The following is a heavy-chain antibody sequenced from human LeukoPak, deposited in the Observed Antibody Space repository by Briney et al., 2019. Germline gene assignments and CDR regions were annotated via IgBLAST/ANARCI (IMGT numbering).Heavy chain of an antibody. Sequence: GGSLRLSCAASGFTFSHYAMHWVRQAPGKGLEWVAFIRYDGSNKDYAGSVKGRFTISRDNSRNTLYLQMNSLRAEDTAVYYCAKDRLHYYYYYMDVWGKGTTVTVSS. CDR2: IRYDGSNK. V-gene: IGHV3-30*02. J-gene: IGHJ6*03. CDR3: AKDRLHYYYYYMDV. CDR1: GFTFSHYA.